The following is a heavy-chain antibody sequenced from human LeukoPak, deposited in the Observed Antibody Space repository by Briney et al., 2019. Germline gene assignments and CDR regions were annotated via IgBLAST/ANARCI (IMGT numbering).Heavy chain of an antibody. Sequence: PGGSLRLSCAASGFTFDDYAMHWVRQAPGKGLEWVSGISWNSGSTGYADSVKGRFTISRDNAKNSLYLQMNSLRAEDMALYYCAKALSWPRGAFDIWGQGTMVTVSS. CDR1: GFTFDDYA. D-gene: IGHD3-10*01. CDR2: ISWNSGST. J-gene: IGHJ3*02. V-gene: IGHV3-9*03. CDR3: AKALSWPRGAFDI.